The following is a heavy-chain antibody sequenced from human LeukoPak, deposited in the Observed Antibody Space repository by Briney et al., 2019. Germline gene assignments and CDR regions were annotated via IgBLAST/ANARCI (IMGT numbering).Heavy chain of an antibody. CDR2: ISYDGSNK. CDR3: AKEGGYCSSTSCYDDYGMDV. V-gene: IGHV3-30*18. Sequence: PGGSLRLSCAASGFTFSSYGMHWVRQAPGKGLEWVGVISYDGSNKYYADSVKGRFTISRDNSKNTLYLQMNSLRAEDTAVYYCAKEGGYCSSTSCYDDYGMDVWGQGTTVTVSS. J-gene: IGHJ6*02. D-gene: IGHD2-2*01. CDR1: GFTFSSYG.